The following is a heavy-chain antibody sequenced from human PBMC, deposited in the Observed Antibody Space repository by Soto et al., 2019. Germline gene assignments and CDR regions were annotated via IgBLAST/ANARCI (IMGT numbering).Heavy chain of an antibody. J-gene: IGHJ4*02. V-gene: IGHV4-34*01. CDR1: GGSFSGYY. Sequence: PSETLSLTCAAYGGSFSGYYWSWIRQPPGKGLEWIGEINHSGSTNYNPSLKSRVTISVDTSKNQFSLKLSSVTAADTAVYYCASGYVDTAMSYWGQGTLVTVSS. CDR2: INHSGST. D-gene: IGHD5-18*01. CDR3: ASGYVDTAMSY.